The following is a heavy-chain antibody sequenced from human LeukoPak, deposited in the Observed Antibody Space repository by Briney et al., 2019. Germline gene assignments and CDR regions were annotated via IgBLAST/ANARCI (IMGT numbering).Heavy chain of an antibody. Sequence: GEFLKISCRCSGYTFSYYWIGLVRPIPGKGLGFVGIIYPDDSDIRDSPSFGGQVTISADKSLNPAFLQWSSLKASDTAMYYCARTYFFGSGSPSDAFAMWGQGTMVIVSP. V-gene: IGHV5-51*01. D-gene: IGHD3-10*01. CDR2: IYPDDSDI. J-gene: IGHJ3*02. CDR3: ARTYFFGSGSPSDAFAM. CDR1: GYTFSYYW.